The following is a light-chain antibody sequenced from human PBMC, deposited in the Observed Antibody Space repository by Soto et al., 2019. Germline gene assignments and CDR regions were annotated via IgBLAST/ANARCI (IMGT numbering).Light chain of an antibody. CDR2: KAS. CDR1: QSISSW. CDR3: QQYDSYLYT. V-gene: IGKV1-5*03. J-gene: IGKJ2*01. Sequence: DIQMPQSPSNLSASVGDSVTITYRASQSISSWLAWYQQKPGKAPKLLIYKASSLESGVPSMFSGSGSGTEFARTISSQQSDGFATYYFQQYDSYLYTVGEGTKLEI.